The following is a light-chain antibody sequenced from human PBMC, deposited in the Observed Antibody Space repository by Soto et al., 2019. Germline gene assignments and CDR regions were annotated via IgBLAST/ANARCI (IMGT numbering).Light chain of an antibody. Sequence: DIKMTQSPSILSASVADRVTITCRASQSISSWLAWYQQKPGKAPNLLIHKASHLESGVPSRFSGSGSGTEFTLTISSLQPDDFATYYCQHYNSYSEAFGQGTKVDIK. V-gene: IGKV1-5*03. CDR3: QHYNSYSEA. J-gene: IGKJ1*01. CDR2: KAS. CDR1: QSISSW.